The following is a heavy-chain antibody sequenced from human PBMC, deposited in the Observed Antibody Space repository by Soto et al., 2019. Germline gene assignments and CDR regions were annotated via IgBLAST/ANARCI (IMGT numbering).Heavy chain of an antibody. CDR2: IIPIFGTA. D-gene: IGHD3-22*01. Sequence: GASVKVSCKASGGTFSSYAISWVRQAPGQGLEWMGGIIPIFGTANYAQKFQGRVTITADESTSTAYMELSSLRSEDTAVYYCASSTXIAVNEFDYWGQGTLVTVSS. V-gene: IGHV1-69*13. J-gene: IGHJ4*02. CDR1: GGTFSSYA. CDR3: ASSTXIAVNEFDY.